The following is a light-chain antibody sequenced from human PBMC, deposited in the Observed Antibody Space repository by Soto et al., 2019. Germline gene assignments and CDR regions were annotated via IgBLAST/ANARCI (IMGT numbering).Light chain of an antibody. V-gene: IGKV3-11*01. CDR3: QQSSNWPPEIT. CDR1: LSVSNS. J-gene: IGKJ5*01. CDR2: DAS. Sequence: EIGMTQSPATLSGAAGERATLSCRAILSVSNSFAWSQQKPGQAPRLLIYDASNRATGIPARFSGRGSGTVFTLTISSLEPEDFAVYSCQQSSNWPPEITFGQATPLEI.